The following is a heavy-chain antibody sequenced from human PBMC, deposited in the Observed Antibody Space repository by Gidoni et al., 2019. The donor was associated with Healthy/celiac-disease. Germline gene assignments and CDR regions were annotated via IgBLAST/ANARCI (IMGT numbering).Heavy chain of an antibody. D-gene: IGHD1-26*01. V-gene: IGHV4-31*03. CDR1: GGSISSGGYY. Sequence: QVQLQESGPGLVKPSQPLSLTCTVSGGSISSGGYYWSWIRQHPGKGLEWIGYIYYIGSTYYNPYLKSRVTISVDTSKNQFYLKRSSVTAADTAVYYCAREEVGATRNWFDPWGQGTLVTVSS. CDR3: AREEVGATRNWFDP. J-gene: IGHJ5*02. CDR2: IYYIGST.